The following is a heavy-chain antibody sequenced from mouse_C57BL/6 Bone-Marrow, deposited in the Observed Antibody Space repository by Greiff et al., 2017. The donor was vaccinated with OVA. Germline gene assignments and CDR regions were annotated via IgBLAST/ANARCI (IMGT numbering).Heavy chain of an antibody. D-gene: IGHD2-3*01. CDR1: GFTFKDDD. Sequence: EVQLQQSGAELVRPGASVKLSCTASGFTFKDDDMHWVQQSPEQGLEWIGWIDPDNGATYYASKFQGTATITADTSSNTASLQLSSLTSEDTAVDYCTTRDGYAFAYWGQGTLVTVSA. V-gene: IGHV14-4*01. J-gene: IGHJ3*01. CDR3: TTRDGYAFAY. CDR2: IDPDNGAT.